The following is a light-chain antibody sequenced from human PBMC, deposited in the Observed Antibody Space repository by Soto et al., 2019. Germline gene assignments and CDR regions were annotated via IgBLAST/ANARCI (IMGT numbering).Light chain of an antibody. CDR1: SSDVGAYNY. V-gene: IGLV2-14*01. J-gene: IGLJ2*01. CDR3: SSYTSIVNLV. CDR2: EVS. Sequence: QSALTQPASVSGSPGQSITISCTGTSSDVGAYNYVSWYQQHPGKAPKLIIYEVSNRPSGVSNRFSGSKSGNTASLTISGLQAEDEADYYCSSYTSIVNLVFGGGTKLTVL.